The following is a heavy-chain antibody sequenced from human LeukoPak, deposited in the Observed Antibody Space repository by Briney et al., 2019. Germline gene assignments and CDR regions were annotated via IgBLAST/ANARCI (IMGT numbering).Heavy chain of an antibody. Sequence: PSETLSLTCTVSGGSIGSYYWTWIRQPPGKGLEWIGYIYNSGSTNYNPSLKSRVTISVDTSKNQFSLKLNSVTAADTAVYYCARSRDGYNLDYWGQGTLVTVSS. CDR2: IYNSGST. J-gene: IGHJ4*02. CDR3: ARSRDGYNLDY. V-gene: IGHV4-59*01. CDR1: GGSIGSYY. D-gene: IGHD5-24*01.